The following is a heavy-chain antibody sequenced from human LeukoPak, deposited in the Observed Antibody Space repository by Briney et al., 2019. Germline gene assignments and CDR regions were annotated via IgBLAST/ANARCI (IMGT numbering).Heavy chain of an antibody. CDR1: GFTFDDYG. V-gene: IGHV3-20*04. CDR3: AREAYYYGSGSYIYWFDP. J-gene: IGHJ5*02. Sequence: GGSLRLSCAASGFTFDDYGMSWVRQAPGKGLEWVSGINWNGGSTGYADSVRGRFTISRDNAKNSLYLQMNSLRAEDTALYYCAREAYYYGSGSYIYWFDPWGQGTLVAVSS. D-gene: IGHD3-10*01. CDR2: INWNGGST.